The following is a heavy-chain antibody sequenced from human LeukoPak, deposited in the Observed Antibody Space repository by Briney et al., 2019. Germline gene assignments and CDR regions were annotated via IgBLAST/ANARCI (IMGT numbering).Heavy chain of an antibody. V-gene: IGHV3-53*01. J-gene: IGHJ4*02. CDR1: GFTVSSNY. CDR3: AKALKLELPAWDY. Sequence: GGSLRLSCAASGFTVSSNYMSWVRQAPGKGLEWVSVIYSGGSTYYADSVKGRFTISRDNSKNTLYLQMNSLRAEDTAVYYCAKALKLELPAWDYWGQGTLVTVSS. CDR2: IYSGGST. D-gene: IGHD1-7*01.